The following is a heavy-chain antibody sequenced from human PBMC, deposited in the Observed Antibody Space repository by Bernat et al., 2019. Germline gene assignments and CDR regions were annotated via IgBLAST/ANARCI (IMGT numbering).Heavy chain of an antibody. D-gene: IGHD7-27*01. CDR1: GFTFSSYA. V-gene: IGHV3-30-3*02. CDR2: ISYDGSNK. J-gene: IGHJ3*02. Sequence: QVQLVESGGGVVQPGRSLRLSCAASGFTFSSYAMHWVRQAPGKGLEWVAVISYDGSNKYYADSVTGRFTISRDNSMNTVYLQMNSLRAEDTAVYYCAKHVGNPSGPFDIWGQGTMVTVSS. CDR3: AKHVGNPSGPFDI.